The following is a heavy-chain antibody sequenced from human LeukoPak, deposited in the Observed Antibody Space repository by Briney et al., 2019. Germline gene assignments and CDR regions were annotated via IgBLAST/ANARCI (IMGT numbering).Heavy chain of an antibody. CDR1: GGSVSSYF. J-gene: IGHJ4*02. CDR3: AREPRSPGGRGRPFDF. Sequence: SETLSLTCTVSGGSVSSYFWSWIRQPPGKGLEWIGYIYYTGTTNYNPSLKSRVTISVDTSKNQFSLRLSSVTAADTAVYYCAREPRSPGGRGRPFDFWGQGTLVTVSS. V-gene: IGHV4-59*02. CDR2: IYYTGTT. D-gene: IGHD2-15*01.